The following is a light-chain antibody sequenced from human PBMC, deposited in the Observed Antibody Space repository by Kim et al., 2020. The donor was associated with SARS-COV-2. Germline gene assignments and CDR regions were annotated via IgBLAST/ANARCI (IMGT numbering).Light chain of an antibody. CDR1: KLGDKY. Sequence: SYELTQPPSVSVSPGQTASITCSGDKLGDKYACWYQQKPGQSPVLVIYQDSKRPSGIPERFSGSNSGNTATLTISGPQALDEADYYCPAWDSSTVVFGGG. V-gene: IGLV3-1*01. J-gene: IGLJ2*01. CDR2: QDS. CDR3: PAWDSSTVV.